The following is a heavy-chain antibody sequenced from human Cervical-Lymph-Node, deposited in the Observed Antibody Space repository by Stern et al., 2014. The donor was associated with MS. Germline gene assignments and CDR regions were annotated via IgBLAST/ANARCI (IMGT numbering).Heavy chain of an antibody. D-gene: IGHD1-1*01. V-gene: IGHV1-2*04. CDR2: INPKYDAT. CDR1: GYTFTDYY. Sequence: VQLVESGAEVKKPGASVKVSCKASGYTFTDYYIHWVRQAPGQGLEWMGWINPKYDATNYAEKFQGSVTLTMDTSISTVYMEVTGLTSDDTAVYYCARDLDINWFGPWGQGTLVTVSS. J-gene: IGHJ5*02. CDR3: ARDLDINWFGP.